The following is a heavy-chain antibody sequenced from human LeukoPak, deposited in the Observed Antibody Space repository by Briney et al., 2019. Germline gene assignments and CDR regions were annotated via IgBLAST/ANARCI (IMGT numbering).Heavy chain of an antibody. D-gene: IGHD3-22*01. J-gene: IGHJ4*02. CDR2: IIPIFGTA. CDR3: ARGGSNGYYYSFY. CDR1: GGTFSSYA. V-gene: IGHV1-69*05. Sequence: SVKVSCKASGGTFSSYAISWVRQAPGRGLEWMGGIIPIFGTANYAQKFQGRVTITTDESTSTAYMELSSLRSEDTAVYYCARGGSNGYYYSFYWGQGTLVTVSS.